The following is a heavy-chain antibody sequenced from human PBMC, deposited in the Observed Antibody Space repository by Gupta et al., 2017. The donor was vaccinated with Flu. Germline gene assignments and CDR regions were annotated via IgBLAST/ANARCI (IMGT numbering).Heavy chain of an antibody. Sequence: QVQLQESGPGLVKPSETLSLTCTVSGGSISSYYWSWIRQPAGKGLEWIGRIYTSGSTNYNPSLKSRVTMSVDTSKNQFSLKLRSVTAADTAVYYFAIVSPQSGSYGIDYWGQGTLVTVSS. CDR2: IYTSGST. CDR3: AIVSPQSGSYGIDY. CDR1: GGSISSYY. V-gene: IGHV4-4*07. D-gene: IGHD1-26*01. J-gene: IGHJ4*02.